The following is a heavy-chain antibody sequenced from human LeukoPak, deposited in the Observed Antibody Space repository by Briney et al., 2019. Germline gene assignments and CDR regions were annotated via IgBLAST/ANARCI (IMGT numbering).Heavy chain of an antibody. Sequence: GGALLLSCAASGFTFSSYAMSWVRQAPGKGLEWVSAISGSGGSTYYADSGKGRFTISRDNSKNTLYLQMNSLRAEDTAVYYCAKDEQQLVRYWFDHWGQGTLVTVSS. J-gene: IGHJ5*02. CDR3: AKDEQQLVRYWFDH. CDR2: ISGSGGST. V-gene: IGHV3-23*01. CDR1: GFTFSSYA. D-gene: IGHD6-13*01.